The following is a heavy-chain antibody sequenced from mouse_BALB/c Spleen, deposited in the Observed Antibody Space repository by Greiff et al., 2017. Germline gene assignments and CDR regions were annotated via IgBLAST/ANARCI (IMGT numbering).Heavy chain of an antibody. CDR2: IDPETGGT. J-gene: IGHJ2*01. Sequence: VQGVESGAELVRPGASVTLSCKASGYTFTDYEMHWVKQTPVHGLEWIGAIDPETGGTAYNQKFKGKATLTADKSSSTAYMELRSLTSEDSAVYYCTRKGDGGSSLFDYWGQGTTLTVSS. CDR3: TRKGDGGSSLFDY. CDR1: GYTFTDYE. D-gene: IGHD1-1*01. V-gene: IGHV1-15*01.